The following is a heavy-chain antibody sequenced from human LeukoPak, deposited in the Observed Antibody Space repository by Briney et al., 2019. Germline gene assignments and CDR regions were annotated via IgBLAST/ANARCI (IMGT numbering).Heavy chain of an antibody. Sequence: ASVKVSCKASGYTFTGYYMHWVRQAPGQGLEWMGGIIPIFGTANYAQKFQGRVTITADESTSTAYMELSSLRSEDTAVYYCARVFPTEHYYYYYGMDVWGQGTTVTVSS. V-gene: IGHV1-69*13. CDR2: IIPIFGTA. CDR1: GYTFTGYY. CDR3: ARVFPTEHYYYYYGMDV. J-gene: IGHJ6*02.